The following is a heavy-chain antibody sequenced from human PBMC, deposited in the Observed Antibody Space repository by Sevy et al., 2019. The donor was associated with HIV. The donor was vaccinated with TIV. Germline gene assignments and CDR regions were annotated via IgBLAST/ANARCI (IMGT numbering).Heavy chain of an antibody. V-gene: IGHV1-2*02. CDR3: ARAIGYCSGGSCSPRGY. CDR1: GYTFTGYY. J-gene: IGHJ4*02. D-gene: IGHD2-15*01. CDR2: INPNRGGT. Sequence: ASVKVSCKASGYTFTGYYMHWVRQAPGQGLEWMGWINPNRGGTNYAQKFQGRVTMTRDTSISTAYMELSRLRSDDTAVYYCARAIGYCSGGSCSPRGYWGQGTLVTVSS.